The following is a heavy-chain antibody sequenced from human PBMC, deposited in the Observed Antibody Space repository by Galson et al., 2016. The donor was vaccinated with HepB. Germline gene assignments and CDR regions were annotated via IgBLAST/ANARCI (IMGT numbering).Heavy chain of an antibody. CDR3: ARDGPSSSWHLDY. V-gene: IGHV6-1*01. CDR2: TYYRSKWYY. D-gene: IGHD6-13*01. CDR1: GDSVSSNSAA. Sequence: CAISGDSVSSNSAAWNWIRQSPSRGLEWLGRTYYRSKWYYGYAVSVKSRITINADTSTNQFSLQLNSVTPEDSAVYYCARDGPSSSWHLDYWGQGTLVTVSS. J-gene: IGHJ4*02.